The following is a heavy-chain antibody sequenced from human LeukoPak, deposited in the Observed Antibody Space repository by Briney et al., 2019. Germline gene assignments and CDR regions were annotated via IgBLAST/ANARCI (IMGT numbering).Heavy chain of an antibody. J-gene: IGHJ4*02. CDR1: GGSFSGYY. D-gene: IGHD6-19*01. CDR3: ARPNSSGWYLYYFDY. CDR2: INHSGST. V-gene: IGHV4-34*01. Sequence: SETLSLTCAVYGGSFSGYYWSWIRQPPGKGLEWIGEINHSGSTNYNPSLKSRVTISVDTSKNQFSLELSSVTAADTAVYYCARPNSSGWYLYYFDYWGQGTLVTVSS.